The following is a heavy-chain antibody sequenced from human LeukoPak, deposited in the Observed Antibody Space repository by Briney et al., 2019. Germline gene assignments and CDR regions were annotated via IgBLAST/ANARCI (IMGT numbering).Heavy chain of an antibody. CDR2: INPNSGGT. V-gene: IGHV1-2*02. CDR1: GYTFTGYY. CDR3: ARVKGSWYYFDY. Sequence: ASVKVSCKASGYTFTGYYMHLVRRAPGQGLEWMGWINPNSGGTNYAQKFQGRVTMTRDTSISTAYMELSRLRSDDTAVYYCARVKGSWYYFDYWGQGTLVTVSS. D-gene: IGHD6-13*01. J-gene: IGHJ4*02.